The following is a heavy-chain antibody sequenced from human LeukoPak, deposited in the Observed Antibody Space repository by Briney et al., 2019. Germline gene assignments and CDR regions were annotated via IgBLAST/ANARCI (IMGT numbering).Heavy chain of an antibody. Sequence: SETLSLTCTVSGGSISSSSYYWGWIRQPPGKGLEWIGSIYYSGSTYYNPSLKSRVTISVDTSKNQFSLKLSSVTAADTALYFCARDDSGWLGHFDYWGQGTLVTVSS. V-gene: IGHV4-39*07. CDR3: ARDDSGWLGHFDY. D-gene: IGHD5-12*01. J-gene: IGHJ4*02. CDR2: IYYSGST. CDR1: GGSISSSSYY.